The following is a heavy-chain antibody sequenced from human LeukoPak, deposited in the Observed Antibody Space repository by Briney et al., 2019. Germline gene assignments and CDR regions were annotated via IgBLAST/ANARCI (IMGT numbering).Heavy chain of an antibody. CDR1: GGSISSYY. J-gene: IGHJ4*02. V-gene: IGHV4-59*01. D-gene: IGHD3-10*01. CDR3: ARARIMVRGVITHDY. Sequence: SETLSLTCTVSGGSISSYYWSWIRQPPGKGLEWIGYIYYSGSTNYNPSLKSRVTISVDTSKNQFSLKLSSVTAADTAVYYCARARIMVRGVITHDYWGQGTLVTVSS. CDR2: IYYSGST.